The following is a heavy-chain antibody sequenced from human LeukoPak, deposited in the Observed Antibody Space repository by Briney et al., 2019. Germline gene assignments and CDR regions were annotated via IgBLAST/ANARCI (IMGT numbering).Heavy chain of an antibody. CDR1: GYTFASYD. CDR2: MNPNSDKP. J-gene: IGHJ4*02. V-gene: IGHV1-8*01. D-gene: IGHD6-13*01. Sequence: ASVKVSCKTSGYTFASYDINWVRQATGQGLEWMGWMNPNSDKPNYAQKFQGRVTMTMDTSISTAYMELSRLRSEDTAIYYCARGGWAADDHWGQGTLVTVSS. CDR3: ARGGWAADDH.